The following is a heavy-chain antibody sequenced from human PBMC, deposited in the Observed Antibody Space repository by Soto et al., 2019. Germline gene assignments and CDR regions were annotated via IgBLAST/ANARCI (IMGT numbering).Heavy chain of an antibody. Sequence: QVQLQESGPGLVKPSQTLSLTCTVSGGSIIDGQTYLNWIRQHPERGLEWTGYITYRATTNFSPALKSRILISIDTSKNPFSLRLTSVTAADTAVYYCARDSPGVAAYRGQGTRVTVSS. D-gene: IGHD2-15*01. J-gene: IGHJ4*02. CDR1: GGSIIDGQTY. CDR3: ARDSPGVAAY. V-gene: IGHV4-31*03. CDR2: ITYRATT.